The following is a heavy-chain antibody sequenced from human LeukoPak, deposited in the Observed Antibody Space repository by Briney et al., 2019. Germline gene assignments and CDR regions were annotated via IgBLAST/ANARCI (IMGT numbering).Heavy chain of an antibody. CDR3: ARDRNNNFDY. V-gene: IGHV3-21*01. D-gene: IGHD2/OR15-2a*01. Sequence: GGSLRLSCAASGFTFSSYSMNWVRQAPGKGLEWVSSISSSSTYIHYADSVKGRFTISRDNAKNSLYLQMNSLRAEDMAVYYCARDRNNNFDYWGQGTLVTVSS. J-gene: IGHJ4*02. CDR2: ISSSSTYI. CDR1: GFTFSSYS.